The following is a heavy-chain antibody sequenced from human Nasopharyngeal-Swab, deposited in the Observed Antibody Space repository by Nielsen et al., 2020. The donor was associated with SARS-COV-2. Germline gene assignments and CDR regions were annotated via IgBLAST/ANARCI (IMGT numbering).Heavy chain of an antibody. V-gene: IGHV4-39*01. CDR1: GGSISSSSYY. CDR2: IYYSGST. D-gene: IGHD3-3*01. J-gene: IGHJ6*02. CDR3: ARHERSIWSGYYTGYYYGMDV. Sequence: SETLSLTCTVSGGSISSSSYYWGWIRQPPGKGREWIGSIYYSGSTYYNPSLKSRVTISVDTSKNQFSLKLSSVTAADTAVYYCARHERSIWSGYYTGYYYGMDVWGQGTTVTVSS.